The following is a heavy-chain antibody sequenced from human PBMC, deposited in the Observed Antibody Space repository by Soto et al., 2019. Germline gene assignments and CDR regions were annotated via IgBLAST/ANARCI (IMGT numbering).Heavy chain of an antibody. CDR2: IYYSGST. D-gene: IGHD5-12*01. CDR3: ARLFYVEMATITSLWDY. Sequence: SETLSLTCAVSGGSISSSNWWSWVRQPPGKGLEWIGYIYYSGSTYYNPSLKSRVTISVDTSKNQFSLKLSSVTAADTAVYYCARLFYVEMATITSLWDYWGQGTLVTVSS. V-gene: IGHV4-4*02. CDR1: GGSISSSNW. J-gene: IGHJ4*02.